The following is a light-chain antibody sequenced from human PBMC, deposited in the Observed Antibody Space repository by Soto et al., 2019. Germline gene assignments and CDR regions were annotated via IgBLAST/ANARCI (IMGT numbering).Light chain of an antibody. V-gene: IGLV3-9*01. CDR1: NIGSKN. CDR3: QVWDSSTAWV. J-gene: IGLJ3*02. Sequence: SYELTQPLSVSVAPGQTARITCGGNNIGSKNVHWYQKKPGQAPVLVIYRDRNRPSGIPERFSGSNSGNTATLTISRAQAGDEAGYYCQVWDSSTAWVFGGGTKVTVL. CDR2: RDR.